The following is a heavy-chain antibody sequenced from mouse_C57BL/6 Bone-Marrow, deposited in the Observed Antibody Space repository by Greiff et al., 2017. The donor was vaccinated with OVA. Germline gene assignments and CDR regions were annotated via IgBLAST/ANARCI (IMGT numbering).Heavy chain of an antibody. CDR2: IDPSDSYT. Sequence: VQLQQPGAELVKPGASVKLSCKASGYTFTSYWMQWVKQRPGQGLEWIGEIDPSDSYTNYNQKFKGKATLTVDTSSSTAYMQLSSLTSEDSAVYYCARWKVTTVVATDYYAMDYWGQGTSVTVSS. CDR1: GYTFTSYW. V-gene: IGHV1-50*01. CDR3: ARWKVTTVVATDYYAMDY. D-gene: IGHD1-1*01. J-gene: IGHJ4*01.